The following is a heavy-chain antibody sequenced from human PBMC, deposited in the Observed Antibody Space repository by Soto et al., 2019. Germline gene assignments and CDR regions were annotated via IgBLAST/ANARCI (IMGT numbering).Heavy chain of an antibody. V-gene: IGHV3-11*01. CDR2: ISNTADTT. CDR3: ARDRAPSRWSGINN. J-gene: IGHJ4*02. CDR1: GFTSSDYY. Sequence: QVQLVESGGGLVEPGGSLRLSCAASGFTSSDYYMSWIRQAPGRGLEWISYISNTADTTYYADSVKGRFTVSRDNAKNSLSLEMNSLRADDTAVYYCARDRAPSRWSGINNWAQGTLVIVSS. D-gene: IGHD2-15*01.